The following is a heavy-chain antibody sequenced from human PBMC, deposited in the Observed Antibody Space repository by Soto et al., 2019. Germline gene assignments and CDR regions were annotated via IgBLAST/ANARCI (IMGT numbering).Heavy chain of an antibody. J-gene: IGHJ5*01. CDR3: TNGPLITGDS. CDR1: GFAFSNYA. Sequence: GGSLRLSCAASGFAFSNYAISWVRQAPGKGLEWVSSITISGGSTYFADSVKGRFTISRDNSKNTLYLQLNSLRAEDTAVYYCTNGPLITGDSWGQGTLVTVSS. V-gene: IGHV3-23*01. CDR2: ITISGGST. D-gene: IGHD3-22*01.